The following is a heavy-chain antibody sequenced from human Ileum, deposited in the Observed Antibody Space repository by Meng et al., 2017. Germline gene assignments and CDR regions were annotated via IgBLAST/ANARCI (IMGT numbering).Heavy chain of an antibody. CDR3: ARGGGRYGPDFDY. CDR1: GGSFSGYY. D-gene: IGHD3-16*01. J-gene: IGHJ4*02. V-gene: IGHV4-34*01. Sequence: QVPLPQWGAGLLKPSETLSLTCAVYGGSFSGYYWSWIRQPPGKGLEWIGEINHSGSTNYNPSLKSRVTISVDTSKNQFSLKLSSVTAADTAVYYCARGGGRYGPDFDYWGQGTLVTVAS. CDR2: INHSGST.